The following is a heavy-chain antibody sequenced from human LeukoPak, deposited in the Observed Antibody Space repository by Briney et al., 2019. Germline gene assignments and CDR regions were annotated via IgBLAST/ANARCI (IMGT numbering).Heavy chain of an antibody. V-gene: IGHV1-18*01. CDR2: ISAYNGNT. J-gene: IGHJ4*02. D-gene: IGHD3-10*01. Sequence: GASVKVSCTASGYTFTSYGISWVRQAPGQGLEWMGWISAYNGNTNYAQKLQGRVTMTTDTSTSTAYMELRSLRSDDTAVYYCARDPHRYYGSGSQLSHDYWGQGTLVTVSS. CDR3: ARDPHRYYGSGSQLSHDY. CDR1: GYTFTSYG.